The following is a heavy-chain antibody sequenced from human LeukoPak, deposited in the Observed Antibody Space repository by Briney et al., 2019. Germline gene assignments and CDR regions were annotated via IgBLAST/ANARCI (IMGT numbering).Heavy chain of an antibody. CDR1: GYSISSGYY. D-gene: IGHD6-19*01. CDR2: IYYSGST. CDR3: ARLIAVAGTRWFDP. J-gene: IGHJ5*02. Sequence: SETLSLTCTVSGYSISSGYYWGWIRQPPGKGLEWIGYIYYSGSTNYNPSLKSRVTISVDTSKNQFSLKLSSVTAADTAVYYCARLIAVAGTRWFDPWGQGTLVTVSS. V-gene: IGHV4-61*01.